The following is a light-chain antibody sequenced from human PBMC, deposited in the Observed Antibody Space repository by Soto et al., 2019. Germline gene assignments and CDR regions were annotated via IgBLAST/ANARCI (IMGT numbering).Light chain of an antibody. CDR1: SSDIGSNY. Sequence: QSVLTQPRSVSAAPGQRVSISCSGGSSDIGSNYVSWYQHLPGTAPKVIIYENNKRPSGIPDRFSGSKSGTSATLRITAIQTGDEADYYCGTWDSSLSAGWVFGRGTKVTVL. J-gene: IGLJ3*02. V-gene: IGLV1-51*01. CDR3: GTWDSSLSAGWV. CDR2: ENN.